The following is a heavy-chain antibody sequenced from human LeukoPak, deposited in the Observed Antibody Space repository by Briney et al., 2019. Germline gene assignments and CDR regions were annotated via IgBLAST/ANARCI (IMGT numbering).Heavy chain of an antibody. CDR3: AKESPYYDSSGYYRPGGYFQH. J-gene: IGHJ1*01. V-gene: IGHV3-30*18. D-gene: IGHD3-22*01. Sequence: GRSLRLSCAASGFTFSSYGMHWVRQAPGKGLEWVAFISNDGSNKYYADSVKGRFTISRDNSKNTLYLQMNSLRAEDTAVYYCAKESPYYDSSGYYRPGGYFQHWGQGTLVTVSS. CDR1: GFTFSSYG. CDR2: ISNDGSNK.